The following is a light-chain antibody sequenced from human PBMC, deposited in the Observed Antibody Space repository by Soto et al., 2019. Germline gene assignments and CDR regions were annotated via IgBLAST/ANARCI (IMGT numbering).Light chain of an antibody. V-gene: IGLV1-44*01. CDR1: SSNIGSDT. Sequence: QSVLTQPPSASGTPGQRVTISCSVSSSNIGSDTVSWYHQLPGTAPRLLMYSSDQRPSGVPDRFSGSKSGTSAFLAISGLQSEDEADYYCAAWDDSLYGWVFGGGTKLTVL. CDR3: AAWDDSLYGWV. J-gene: IGLJ3*02. CDR2: SSD.